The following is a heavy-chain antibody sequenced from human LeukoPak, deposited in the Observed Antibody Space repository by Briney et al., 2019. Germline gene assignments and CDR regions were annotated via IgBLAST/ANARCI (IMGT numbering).Heavy chain of an antibody. CDR2: IYYSGST. D-gene: IGHD2-21*01. J-gene: IGHJ6*03. Sequence: TSETLSLTCAVSGGSISSYYWSWIRQPPGKRLEWIGYIYYSGSTNYSPTLKSRVTISVDSSKNQFSLKLTSVTAADTAVYYCARVLVKGYYYYMDVWGRGTMVTVSS. CDR3: ARVLVKGYYYYMDV. CDR1: GGSISSYY. V-gene: IGHV4-59*01.